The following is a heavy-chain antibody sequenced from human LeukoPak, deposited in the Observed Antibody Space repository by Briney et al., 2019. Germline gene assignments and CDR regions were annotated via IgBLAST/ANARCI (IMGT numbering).Heavy chain of an antibody. J-gene: IGHJ4*02. Sequence: GGSLRLSCAASGFTFSSYAMHWVRQAPGKGLEWVAVISYDGSNKYYADSVKGRFTISRDNSKNTLYLQMNSLRAEDTAVYYCSRGRFPLGFCSGGSCYSPFDYWGQGTLVTVSS. CDR2: ISYDGSNK. CDR3: SRGRFPLGFCSGGSCYSPFDY. CDR1: GFTFSSYA. D-gene: IGHD2-15*01. V-gene: IGHV3-30*04.